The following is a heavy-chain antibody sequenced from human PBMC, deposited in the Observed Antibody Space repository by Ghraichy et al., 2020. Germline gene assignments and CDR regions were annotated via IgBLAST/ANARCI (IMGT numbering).Heavy chain of an antibody. D-gene: IGHD6-13*01. J-gene: IGHJ4*02. Sequence: GGSLRLSCAASGFTVDSNYMNWVRQAPGKGLEWVSIIYSGGSTFYAESVKGRFTISKDNSKNMVYLQMNSLTTEDTAVYYCARAGYGSWVYLDHWGQGSLVTVSS. CDR2: IYSGGST. CDR3: ARAGYGSWVYLDH. CDR1: GFTVDSNY. V-gene: IGHV3-66*02.